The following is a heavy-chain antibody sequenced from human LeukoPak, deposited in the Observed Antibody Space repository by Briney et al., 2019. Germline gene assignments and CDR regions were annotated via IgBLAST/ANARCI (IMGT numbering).Heavy chain of an antibody. V-gene: IGHV1-2*02. CDR1: GYTFTNYY. CDR3: ARVSDRLVPAAMGLDY. Sequence: ASVKVSCKASGYTFTNYYMKWVRQAPGQGLEWMGWINPNTGGTNYAQKFQGRVTMTRDTSISTAYMELSRLRSDDTAVYYCARVSDRLVPAAMGLDYWGQGTLVTVSS. D-gene: IGHD2-2*01. J-gene: IGHJ4*02. CDR2: INPNTGGT.